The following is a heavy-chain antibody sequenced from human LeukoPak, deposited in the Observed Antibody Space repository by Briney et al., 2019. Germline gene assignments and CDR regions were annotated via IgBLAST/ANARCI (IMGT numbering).Heavy chain of an antibody. CDR3: AKDYYYDSSGYYSTRLDY. CDR1: GFTFSSYA. D-gene: IGHD3-22*01. CDR2: ISSSGGST. Sequence: GGSLRLSCAASGFTFSSYAMSWVRQAPGKGPEWVSVISSSGGSTYYADSVRGRFTISRDNFENTLYLQMNSLRDEDTAVYYCAKDYYYDSSGYYSTRLDYWGQGTLVTVSS. J-gene: IGHJ4*02. V-gene: IGHV3-23*01.